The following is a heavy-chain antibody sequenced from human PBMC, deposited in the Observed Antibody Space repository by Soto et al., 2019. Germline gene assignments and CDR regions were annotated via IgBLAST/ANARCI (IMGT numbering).Heavy chain of an antibody. D-gene: IGHD1-7*01. CDR2: INPNSGGT. V-gene: IGHV1-2*04. J-gene: IGHJ6*02. Sequence: ASVKVSCKASGYTFTGYYMHWVRQAPGQGLEWMGWINPNSGGTNYAQKFQGWVTMTRDTSISTAYMELSRLRSDDTAVYYCARDITGTTEGMDVWGQGTTVTVSS. CDR3: ARDITGTTEGMDV. CDR1: GYTFTGYY.